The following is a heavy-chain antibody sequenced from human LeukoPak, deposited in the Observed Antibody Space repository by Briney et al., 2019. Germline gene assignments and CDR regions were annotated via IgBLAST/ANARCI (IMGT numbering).Heavy chain of an antibody. CDR1: GGSISNDNW. D-gene: IGHD3-3*01. Sequence: PSGTLSLTCGVSGGSISNDNWWSWVRQPPGKGLEWIGEIYHSGNTNYNPSLRSRASIFVDKSKNQFSLKMYSVTAADTAVYYCARSLESYSFDYWGQGTLVTVSS. CDR2: IYHSGNT. J-gene: IGHJ4*02. V-gene: IGHV4-4*02. CDR3: ARSLESYSFDY.